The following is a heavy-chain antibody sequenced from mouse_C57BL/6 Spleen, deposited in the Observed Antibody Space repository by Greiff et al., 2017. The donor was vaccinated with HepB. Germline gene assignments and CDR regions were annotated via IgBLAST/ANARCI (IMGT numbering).Heavy chain of an antibody. CDR3: ARHGITTVVATNYAMDY. Sequence: QVQLQQSGPGLVAPSQSLSITCTVSGFSLTSYGVHWVRQPPGKGLEWLVVIWSDGSTTYNSALKSRLSISKDNSKSQVFLKMNSLQTDDTAMYYCARHGITTVVATNYAMDYWGQGTSVTVSS. V-gene: IGHV2-6-1*01. J-gene: IGHJ4*01. CDR1: GFSLTSYG. CDR2: IWSDGST. D-gene: IGHD1-1*01.